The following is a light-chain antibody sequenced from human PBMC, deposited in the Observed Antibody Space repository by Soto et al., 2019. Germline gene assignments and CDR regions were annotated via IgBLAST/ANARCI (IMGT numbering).Light chain of an antibody. Sequence: EIVLTQSPGTLSLSPGERATLSCRASQSVSSSYLALYQQKPGQAPRLLIYGASSRATGIPDRFSGSGSGTDLALTISRLEPEEFAVYYCQQYGSSRLSFGGGTKVEIK. CDR2: GAS. J-gene: IGKJ4*01. V-gene: IGKV3-20*01. CDR3: QQYGSSRLS. CDR1: QSVSSSY.